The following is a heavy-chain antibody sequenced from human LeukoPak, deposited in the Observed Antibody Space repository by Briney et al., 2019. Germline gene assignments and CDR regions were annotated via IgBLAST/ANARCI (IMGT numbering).Heavy chain of an antibody. J-gene: IGHJ4*02. D-gene: IGHD3-10*01. V-gene: IGHV3-30*03. CDR1: GFTFSSYG. Sequence: GRSLRLSCAASGFTFSSYGMHWVRQAPGKGLEWVAVISYDGGNKYYADSVKGRFTISRDNSKNTLYLQMNSLRAEDTAVYYCARDSLFSMVRGGVMEWEFDYWGQGTLVTVSS. CDR3: ARDSLFSMVRGGVMEWEFDY. CDR2: ISYDGGNK.